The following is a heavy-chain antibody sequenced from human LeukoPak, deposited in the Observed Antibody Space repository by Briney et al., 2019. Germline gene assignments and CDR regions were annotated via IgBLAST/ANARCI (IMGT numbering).Heavy chain of an antibody. CDR3: TKDYYESYEY. CDR2: ITEDGSKT. Sequence: PGGSLRLSCAASGFNFGNHGIHWVRQAPGKGLEWVSLITEDGSKTHYADSVKGRFSISRDNSKNSAFLQMNSLTTDDTALYYCTKDYYESYEYWGPGTLVNVYS. J-gene: IGHJ4*02. D-gene: IGHD3-16*01. CDR1: GFNFGNHG. V-gene: IGHV3-43*02.